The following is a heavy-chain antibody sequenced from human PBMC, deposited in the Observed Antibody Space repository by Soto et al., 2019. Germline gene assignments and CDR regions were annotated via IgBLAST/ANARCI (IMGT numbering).Heavy chain of an antibody. CDR3: ARSVEGHFDY. V-gene: IGHV3-48*02. CDR2: ITGDTNRI. Sequence: EVQLVESGGGLVQPGGSLRLSCAASGFRFSIYSMNWVRQAPGKGLEWSAYITGDTNRIKYGDSVKGRFTISRDNAKNSVYLQMNGLRDEDTAVYYCARSVEGHFDYWGQGPGVPVSS. J-gene: IGHJ4*02. CDR1: GFRFSIYS. D-gene: IGHD6-19*01.